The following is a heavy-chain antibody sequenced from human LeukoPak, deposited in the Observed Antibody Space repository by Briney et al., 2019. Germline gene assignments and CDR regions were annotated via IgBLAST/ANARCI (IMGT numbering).Heavy chain of an antibody. CDR2: IYYSGTT. D-gene: IGHD1-26*01. J-gene: IGHJ3*01. V-gene: IGHV4-39*07. CDR1: GGSISSSPYY. CDR3: AREVKEWELLLVTV. Sequence: SETLSLTCTVSGGSISSSPYYWGWIRQPPGKGLEWIGSIYYSGTTHYNPSLKSRVTISVDTSKNQFSLKLSSVTAADAAVYYCAREVKEWELLLVTVWGQGTMVTVSS.